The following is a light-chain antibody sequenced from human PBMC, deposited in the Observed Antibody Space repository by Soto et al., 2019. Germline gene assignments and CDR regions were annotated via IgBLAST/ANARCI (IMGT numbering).Light chain of an antibody. CDR2: RIF. V-gene: IGKV3-15*01. Sequence: EIVMTQSPGTVSVFPGETVTLSCRASQSVSGYLDWFHQKPGQAPRLVLLRIFTRAIGVPARFSGSGSETEFTLTISGLQSEDSGVYYCLQHYSWPWTFSQGTKVDIK. CDR1: QSVSGY. J-gene: IGKJ1*01. CDR3: LQHYSWPWT.